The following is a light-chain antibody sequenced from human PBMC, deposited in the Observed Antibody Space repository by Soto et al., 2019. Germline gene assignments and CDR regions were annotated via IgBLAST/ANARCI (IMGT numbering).Light chain of an antibody. V-gene: IGKV1-5*03. CDR3: QQFNTSPWT. CDR2: KSS. J-gene: IGKJ1*01. CDR1: QSVSIW. Sequence: DIQIKQNTSTLSASEGDRVTISCRASQSVSIWLAWYQQKPGRAPKLLIYKSSILESGVPSRFSGSGSGTEFTLTISSLQPDDFATYACQQFNTSPWTFGQGTKVDIK.